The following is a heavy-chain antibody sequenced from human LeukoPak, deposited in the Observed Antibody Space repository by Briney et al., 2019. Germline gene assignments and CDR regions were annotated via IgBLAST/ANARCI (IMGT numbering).Heavy chain of an antibody. Sequence: SVKVSCKASGGTFSSYAISWVRQAPGQGLEWMGRIIPIFGTANYAQKFQGRVTITTDESTSTAYMELSSLRSEDTAVYYCAGSFIVLMVYARDNWFDPWGQGTLVTVCS. D-gene: IGHD2-8*01. CDR1: GGTFSSYA. V-gene: IGHV1-69*05. J-gene: IGHJ5*02. CDR3: AGSFIVLMVYARDNWFDP. CDR2: IIPIFGTA.